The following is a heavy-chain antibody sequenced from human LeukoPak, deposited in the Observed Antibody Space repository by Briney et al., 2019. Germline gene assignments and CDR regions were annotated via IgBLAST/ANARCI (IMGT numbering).Heavy chain of an antibody. J-gene: IGHJ4*02. CDR3: VRSGY. CDR2: INLDGSEK. V-gene: IGHV3-7*04. Sequence: WGSLRLSCAGSGFTFTTTSSMSWVRQAPGKGLEWVARINLDGSEKNYLDSVKGRFTVSRDNAKKSLYLQMDSLRAEDTAVYYCVRSGYWGQGTLVTVSS. CDR1: GFTFTTTSS.